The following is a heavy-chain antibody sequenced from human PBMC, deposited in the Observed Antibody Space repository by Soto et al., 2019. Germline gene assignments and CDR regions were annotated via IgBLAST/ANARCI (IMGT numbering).Heavy chain of an antibody. V-gene: IGHV3-33*01. CDR3: ARDQGGSGSYSTH. Sequence: QVQLVESGGGVVQPGRSLRLSCAASGFTFSSYGMHWVRQAPGKGLEWVAVIWYDGSNKYYAYSVKGRFTISRDNSTNKLYLQMNSLRAEDTAVYYCARDQGGSGSYSTHWGQGTLVTVSS. D-gene: IGHD1-26*01. J-gene: IGHJ4*02. CDR2: IWYDGSNK. CDR1: GFTFSSYG.